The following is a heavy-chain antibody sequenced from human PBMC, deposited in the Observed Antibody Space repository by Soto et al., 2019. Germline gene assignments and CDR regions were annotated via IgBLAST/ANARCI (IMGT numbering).Heavy chain of an antibody. CDR2: IIPIFGTA. Sequence: LVKVSCKASGGTFSSYAISWVRQAPGQGLEWMGGIIPIFGTANYAQKFQGRVTITADESTSTAYMELSSLRSEDTAVYYCARDIVVVPAAINYYYGMDVWGQGTTVTVSS. CDR1: GGTFSSYA. CDR3: ARDIVVVPAAINYYYGMDV. V-gene: IGHV1-69*13. D-gene: IGHD2-2*01. J-gene: IGHJ6*02.